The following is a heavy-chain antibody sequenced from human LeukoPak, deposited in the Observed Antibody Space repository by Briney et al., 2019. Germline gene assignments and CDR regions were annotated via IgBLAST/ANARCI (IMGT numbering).Heavy chain of an antibody. Sequence: PVGSLRLSCAASGFTFSSYWMSWVRQAPGKGLEWVANIKQDGSEKYYVDSVKGRFTISRDNAKNSLYLQMNSLRAEDTAVYYCARVYSSSSSWYGDFDYWGQGTLVTVSS. CDR3: ARVYSSSSSWYGDFDY. D-gene: IGHD6-13*01. CDR1: GFTFSSYW. J-gene: IGHJ4*02. V-gene: IGHV3-7*01. CDR2: IKQDGSEK.